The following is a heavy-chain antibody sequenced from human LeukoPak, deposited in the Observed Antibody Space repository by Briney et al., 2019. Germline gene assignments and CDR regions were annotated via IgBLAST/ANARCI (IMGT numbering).Heavy chain of an antibody. Sequence: GASVKVSCKASGYTFSSYGITWVRQAPGQGLEWMGWISAYNGNTNYAQNLQGRVTMTTDTSTSTAYLELKSLSSDATAVYYCARASGSYCSSTSCNDVFDIWGQGTMVTVSS. V-gene: IGHV1-18*01. CDR3: ARASGSYCSSTSCNDVFDI. D-gene: IGHD2-2*01. CDR2: ISAYNGNT. CDR1: GYTFSSYG. J-gene: IGHJ3*02.